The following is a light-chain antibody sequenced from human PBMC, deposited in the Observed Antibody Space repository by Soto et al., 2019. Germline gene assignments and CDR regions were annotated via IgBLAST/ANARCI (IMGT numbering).Light chain of an antibody. CDR3: QQFGSSVT. V-gene: IGKV3-20*01. CDR2: GAS. Sequence: EIVMTQSPATLSVSPGERATLSCRASQSVSSNLAWYQQKPGQAPRLLIYGASNRATGIPDRFSGSGSGTDFTLTISRLEPEDFAVYYCQQFGSSVTFGQGTRLEI. CDR1: QSVSSN. J-gene: IGKJ5*01.